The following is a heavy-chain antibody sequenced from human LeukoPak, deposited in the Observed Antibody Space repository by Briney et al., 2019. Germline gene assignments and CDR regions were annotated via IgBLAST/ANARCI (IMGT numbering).Heavy chain of an antibody. V-gene: IGHV3-11*01. CDR3: TRGSGNSGFDYDY. CDR2: ISSSGTTT. D-gene: IGHD5-12*01. J-gene: IGHJ4*02. CDR1: GFTFSDYY. Sequence: GGSLRLSCAASGFTFSDYYMSWIRQAPGKGLEWVSFISSSGTTTYYADSVTGRFTISRDNAMNSLYLQMNSLRDEDTALYYCTRGSGNSGFDYDYWGQGTLVTVSS.